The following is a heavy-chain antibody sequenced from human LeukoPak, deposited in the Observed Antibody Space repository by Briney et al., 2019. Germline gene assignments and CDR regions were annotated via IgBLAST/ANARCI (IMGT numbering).Heavy chain of an antibody. V-gene: IGHV3-30*04. D-gene: IGHD4-11*01. J-gene: IGHJ4*01. CDR3: ATDSSLTN. CDR1: GFTFSSYA. Sequence: GGSLTLSCAASGFTFSSYAMDWVRQAPGKGLEWVADISYDGRYKNYIGSVKGRFTISRDNSKNTLYLQMNSLRAEDAAVYYCATDSSLTNWGHGTLVTVSS. CDR2: ISYDGRYK.